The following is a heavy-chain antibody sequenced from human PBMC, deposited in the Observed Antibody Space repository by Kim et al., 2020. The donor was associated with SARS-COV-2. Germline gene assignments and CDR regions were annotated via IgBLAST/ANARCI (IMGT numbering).Heavy chain of an antibody. CDR1: GFTFSIYW. CDR2: IKQDGSEK. CDR3: ARVGSSSWYFDY. D-gene: IGHD6-13*01. J-gene: IGHJ4*02. Sequence: GGSLRLSCAASGFTFSIYWMSWVRQAPGKGLEWVANIKQDGSEKYHVDSVKGRFTISRDNAKNSLYLQMNSLRAEDTAVYYCARVGSSSWYFDYWGQGTLVTVSS. V-gene: IGHV3-7*03.